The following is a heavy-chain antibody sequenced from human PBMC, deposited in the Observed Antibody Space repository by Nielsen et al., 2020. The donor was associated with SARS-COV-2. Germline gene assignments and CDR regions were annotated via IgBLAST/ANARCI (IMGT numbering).Heavy chain of an antibody. CDR3: ARDKIVVVPAAGGEYYYGMDV. V-gene: IGHV1-2*02. J-gene: IGHJ6*02. D-gene: IGHD2-2*01. CDR1: GYTFTGYY. Sequence: ASVKVSCKASGYTFTGYYMHWVRQAPGQGLEWMGWINPNSGGTNHAQKFQGRVTMTRDTSISTAYMELSRLRSDDTAVYYCARDKIVVVPAAGGEYYYGMDVWGQGTTVTVSS. CDR2: INPNSGGT.